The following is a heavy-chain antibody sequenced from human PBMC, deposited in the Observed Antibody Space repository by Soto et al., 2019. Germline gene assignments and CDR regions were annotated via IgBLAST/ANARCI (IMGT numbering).Heavy chain of an antibody. D-gene: IGHD3-10*01. CDR2: IWYDGSNK. CDR3: ARGEPKNKVRGVIQYYYYYYGMDV. J-gene: IGHJ6*02. Sequence: GGSLRLSCAASGFTFSSYGMHWVRQAPGKGLEWVAVIWYDGSNKYYADSVKGRFTISRDNSKNTLYLQMDSLRAEDTAVYYCARGEPKNKVRGVIQYYYYYYGMDVWGQGTTVTVSS. V-gene: IGHV3-33*01. CDR1: GFTFSSYG.